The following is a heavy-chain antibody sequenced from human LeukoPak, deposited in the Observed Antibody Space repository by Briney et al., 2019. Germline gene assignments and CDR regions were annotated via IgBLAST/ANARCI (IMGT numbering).Heavy chain of an antibody. D-gene: IGHD6-6*01. V-gene: IGHV3-30-3*01. CDR1: GFTFSSYA. CDR2: ISYDGSNK. Sequence: GGSLRLSCAASGFTFSSYAMHWVRQAPGKGLEWVAVISYDGSNKYYADSVKGRFTISRDNSKNTLYLQMNSLRAEDTAVYYCARDRIPLAARPPFDYWGQGALVTVSS. CDR3: ARDRIPLAARPPFDY. J-gene: IGHJ4*02.